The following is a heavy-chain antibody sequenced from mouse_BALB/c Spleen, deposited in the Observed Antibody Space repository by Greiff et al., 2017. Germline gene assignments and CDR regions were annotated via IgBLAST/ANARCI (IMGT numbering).Heavy chain of an antibody. J-gene: IGHJ3*01. CDR2: ISDGGSYT. CDR1: GFTFSDYY. D-gene: IGHD1-1*01. Sequence: EVQLVESGGGLVKPGGSLKLSCAASGFTFSDYYMYWVRQTPEKRLEWVATISDGGSYTYYPDSVKGRFTISRDNAKNNLYLQMSSLKSEDTAMYYCARDGYDGSSLWFAYWGQGTLVTVSA. V-gene: IGHV5-4*02. CDR3: ARDGYDGSSLWFAY.